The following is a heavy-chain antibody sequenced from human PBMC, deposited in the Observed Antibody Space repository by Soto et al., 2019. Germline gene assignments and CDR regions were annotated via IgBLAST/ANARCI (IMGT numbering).Heavy chain of an antibody. Sequence: QVQLVESGVGVVQPGRSLRLSCAASGFTCSSYGMPWVRQAPGKGLEWVAVIWYDGSKKYYADSVKGRFPISRDNSKNTLYLQMNSLRAEDPAVYYCARDRGGGLGDYWGQGPLVTVSS. CDR2: IWYDGSKK. D-gene: IGHD3-10*01. V-gene: IGHV3-33*01. CDR1: GFTCSSYG. J-gene: IGHJ4*02. CDR3: ARDRGGGLGDY.